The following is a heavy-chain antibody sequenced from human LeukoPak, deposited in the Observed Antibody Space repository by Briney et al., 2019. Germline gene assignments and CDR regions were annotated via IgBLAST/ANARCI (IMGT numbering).Heavy chain of an antibody. CDR3: ARLRHRYYDILTGYYYFDY. D-gene: IGHD3-9*01. V-gene: IGHV4-34*01. CDR2: INHSGST. J-gene: IGHJ4*02. CDR1: GGSFSGYY. Sequence: SETLSLTCAVYGGSFSGYYWSWIRQPPGKGLEWIGEINHSGSTNYNPSLKSRVTISVDTSKNQFSLKLSSVTAADTAVYYCARLRHRYYDILTGYYYFDYWGQGTLVTVSS.